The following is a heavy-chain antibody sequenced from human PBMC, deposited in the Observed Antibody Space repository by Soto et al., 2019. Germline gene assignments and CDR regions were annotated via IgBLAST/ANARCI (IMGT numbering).Heavy chain of an antibody. V-gene: IGHV3-23*01. CDR2: ISGSGGST. CDR1: GFTFSSYA. Sequence: GGSLRLSCAVSGFTFSSYAMSWVRQAPGKGLEWVSAISGSGGSTYYADSVTGRFTISRDNSKNTLYLQMHSLRAEDTAVYYCAKGPTPSAVSDDYWGQGTLVTVSS. CDR3: AKGPTPSAVSDDY. J-gene: IGHJ4*02.